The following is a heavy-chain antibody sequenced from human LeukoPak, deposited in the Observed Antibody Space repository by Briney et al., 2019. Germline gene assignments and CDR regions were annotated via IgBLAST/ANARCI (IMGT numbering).Heavy chain of an antibody. D-gene: IGHD3-3*01. Sequence: GGSLRLSCAASGFTFSSYGMHWVRQAPGKGLEGVAFIRYDGSNKYYADSVKGRFTISRENSKNTLYLQMNSLRAEDTAVYYCAKDPYDFWSGRGGYFQHWGQGTLVTVSS. CDR3: AKDPYDFWSGRGGYFQH. CDR2: IRYDGSNK. J-gene: IGHJ1*01. V-gene: IGHV3-30*02. CDR1: GFTFSSYG.